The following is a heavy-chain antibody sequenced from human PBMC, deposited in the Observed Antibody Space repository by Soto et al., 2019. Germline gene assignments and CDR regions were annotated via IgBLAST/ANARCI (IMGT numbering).Heavy chain of an antibody. CDR3: ERGGQHTAMPHYYYDYGTDV. D-gene: IGHD5-18*01. J-gene: IGHJ6*02. CDR2: IIPIFGTA. Sequence: VASVKVSCKASGCTFSSYAISWVRQAPGQGLEWMGGIIPIFGTANYAQKFQGRVTITADKSTSTAYMELSSLRSEDTAVYYCERGGQHTAMPHYYYDYGTDVWGQGTRVTVS. CDR1: GCTFSSYA. V-gene: IGHV1-69*06.